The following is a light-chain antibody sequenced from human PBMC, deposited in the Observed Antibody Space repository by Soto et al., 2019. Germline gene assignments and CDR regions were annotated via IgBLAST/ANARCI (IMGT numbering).Light chain of an antibody. J-gene: IGLJ1*01. CDR3: CSYAGSYTHV. V-gene: IGLV2-11*01. CDR2: DVS. Sequence: QSALTQPRSVSRSPGQSVTISCTGTSSDVGGYNYVSWYQQHPGKAPKLMIYDVSKRPSGVPDRFSGSKSGNTASLTISGLQAEDEPDYYCCSYAGSYTHVFGTGTKLTFL. CDR1: SSDVGGYNY.